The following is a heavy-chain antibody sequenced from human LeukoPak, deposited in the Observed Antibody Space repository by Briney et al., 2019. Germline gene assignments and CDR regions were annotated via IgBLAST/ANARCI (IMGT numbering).Heavy chain of an antibody. D-gene: IGHD4-23*01. Sequence: GGSLRLSCAASGVTLSSYAMSWARQAPGKGLEWVSGISSSGSGGNTYYADSVKGRFTISRDSSKNTLFLHMNTLRAEDTAIYYCAKDRTVEASYWYFDLWGRGTLVTVSS. CDR3: AKDRTVEASYWYFDL. CDR1: GVTLSSYA. V-gene: IGHV3-23*01. CDR2: ISSSGSGGNT. J-gene: IGHJ2*01.